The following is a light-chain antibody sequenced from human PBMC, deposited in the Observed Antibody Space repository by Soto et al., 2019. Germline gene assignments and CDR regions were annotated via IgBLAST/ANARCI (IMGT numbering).Light chain of an antibody. CDR2: EVN. Sequence: QSALTPPPSASGSPGQSVAISCTGTSSYVGGYNYVSLYQQHPGKAPTLMIYEVNKRPSGVPDRFSGSKSGNTASLTVSGLPAEDEADYYCSSYAGSSNVFGTGTKVTVL. V-gene: IGLV2-8*01. J-gene: IGLJ1*01. CDR3: SSYAGSSNV. CDR1: SSYVGGYNY.